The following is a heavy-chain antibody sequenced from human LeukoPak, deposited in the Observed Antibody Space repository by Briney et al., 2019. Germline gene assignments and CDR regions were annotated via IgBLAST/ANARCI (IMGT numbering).Heavy chain of an antibody. D-gene: IGHD1-1*01. V-gene: IGHV4-38-2*02. Sequence: PSETLSLTCTVSGYSISSGYYWGWIRQPPGKGLEWIGSIYHSGSTYYNPSLKSRVTISVDTSKNQFSLKLSSVTAADTAVYYCAGGTVFSGAFDIWGQGTMVTVSS. CDR2: IYHSGST. CDR1: GYSISSGYY. J-gene: IGHJ3*02. CDR3: AGGTVFSGAFDI.